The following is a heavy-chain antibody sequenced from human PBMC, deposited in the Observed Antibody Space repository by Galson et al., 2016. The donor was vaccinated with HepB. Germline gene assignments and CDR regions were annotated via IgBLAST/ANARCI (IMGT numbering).Heavy chain of an antibody. V-gene: IGHV3-21*01. CDR3: ARVFPRRWSFDY. Sequence: SLRLSCAGSGFTFSTYTMNWVRQAPWKGLEWVSSISSRSSYIYYADSVKGRFTISRDNATKSLYLQMNSLRAEDTAVYYCARVFPRRWSFDYWGQGTLVTVSS. J-gene: IGHJ4*02. CDR2: ISSRSSYI. D-gene: IGHD2-15*01. CDR1: GFTFSTYT.